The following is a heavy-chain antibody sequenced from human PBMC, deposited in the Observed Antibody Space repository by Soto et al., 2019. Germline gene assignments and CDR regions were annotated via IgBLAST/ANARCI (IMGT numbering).Heavy chain of an antibody. CDR3: ARDQDSSGYLAPGAFDI. V-gene: IGHV4-31*03. CDR2: IYYSGST. J-gene: IGHJ3*02. Sequence: QVQLQESGPGLVKPSQTLSLTCTVSGGSISSGGYYRSWIRQHPGKGLEWIGYIYYSGSTYYNPSLKSRVTISVDTSKNQFSLKLSSVTAADTAVYYCARDQDSSGYLAPGAFDIWGQGTMVTVSS. CDR1: GGSISSGGYY. D-gene: IGHD3-22*01.